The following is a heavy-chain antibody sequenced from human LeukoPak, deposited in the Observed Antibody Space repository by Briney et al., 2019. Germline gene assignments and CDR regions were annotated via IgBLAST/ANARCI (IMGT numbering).Heavy chain of an antibody. D-gene: IGHD3-22*01. V-gene: IGHV3-7*01. CDR2: IKQDGSEK. CDR1: GFTFSSYW. CDR3: ASHYYDSSGYAFDY. Sequence: GGSLRLSCAASGFTFSSYWMSWVRQAPGKGLEWVANIKQDGSEKYYVDSVKGRFTISRDNAKNSLYLQMNSLRAEDTAVYYCASHYYDSSGYAFDYWGQGTLVTVSS. J-gene: IGHJ4*02.